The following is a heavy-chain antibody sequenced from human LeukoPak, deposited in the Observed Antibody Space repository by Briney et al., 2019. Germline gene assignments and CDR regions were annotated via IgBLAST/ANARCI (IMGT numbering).Heavy chain of an antibody. CDR2: VYAGGIT. CDR1: GGSIFSYY. CDR3: ARPAYYDTSGHHPVSRYFDL. J-gene: IGHJ2*01. Sequence: SETLSLTCTVSGGSIFSYYWNWMRQPPGKGLEWIGYVYAGGITNYNPSLRSRGTLSVDTSKSQISLRLRSVTAADAAMYFCARPAYYDTSGHHPVSRYFDLWGRGTLVTVSS. D-gene: IGHD3-16*01. V-gene: IGHV4-4*08.